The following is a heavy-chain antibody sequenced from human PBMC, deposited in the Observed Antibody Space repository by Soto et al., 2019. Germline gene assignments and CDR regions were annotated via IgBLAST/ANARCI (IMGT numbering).Heavy chain of an antibody. Sequence: ASVKVSCKASGGTFSSYTISWVRQAPGQGLEWMGGIIPIFGTANYAQKFQGRVTITADESTSTAYMELSSLRSEDTAVYYCARGSPQLQAFDYWGQGTLVTVSS. D-gene: IGHD1-26*01. CDR1: GGTFSSYT. CDR3: ARGSPQLQAFDY. CDR2: IIPIFGTA. V-gene: IGHV1-69*13. J-gene: IGHJ4*02.